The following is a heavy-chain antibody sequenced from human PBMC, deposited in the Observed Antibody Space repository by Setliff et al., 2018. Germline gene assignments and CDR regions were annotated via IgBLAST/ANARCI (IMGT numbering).Heavy chain of an antibody. Sequence: SVKVSCKASGYTFTSYDINWVRQATGQGLEWMGGTIPLFGTTDYAQKFHGRVTIITDESTSTAYMELSSLTSDDTAVYYCAREGVDTRSSTDYRYYMDVWGKGTTVTVSS. CDR3: AREGVDTRSSTDYRYYMDV. J-gene: IGHJ6*03. V-gene: IGHV1-69*05. CDR2: TIPLFGTT. CDR1: GYTFTSYD. D-gene: IGHD5-18*01.